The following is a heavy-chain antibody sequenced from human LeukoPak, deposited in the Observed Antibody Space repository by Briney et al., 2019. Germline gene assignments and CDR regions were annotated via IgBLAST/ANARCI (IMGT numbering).Heavy chain of an antibody. CDR2: FDPEDGET. CDR1: GYTLTELS. V-gene: IGHV1-24*01. D-gene: IGHD3-3*01. CDR3: ATGSFWSGYYDKYFDY. Sequence: GASVKVSCKVSGYTLTELSMHWVRQAPGKGLEWMGGFDPEDGETIYAQKFQGRVTVTEDTSTDTAYMELGSLRSEDTAVYYCATGSFWSGYYDKYFDYWGQGTLVTVSS. J-gene: IGHJ4*02.